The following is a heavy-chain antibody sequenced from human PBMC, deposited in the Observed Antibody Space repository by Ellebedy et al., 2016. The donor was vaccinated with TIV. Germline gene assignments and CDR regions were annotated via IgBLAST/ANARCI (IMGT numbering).Heavy chain of an antibody. CDR3: GSTTEVLWLGEILKAQPIDY. D-gene: IGHD3-10*01. V-gene: IGHV4-39*07. CDR1: GGSISSNNYY. Sequence: SETLSLTXTVSGGSISSNNYYWVWIRQPPGKGLEWIGSIYYSGSTYYNPSLNSRVTISTDTSKNQISLKLISVTAADTAMYYCGSTTEVLWLGEILKAQPIDYWGQGTLVTVSS. J-gene: IGHJ4*02. CDR2: IYYSGST.